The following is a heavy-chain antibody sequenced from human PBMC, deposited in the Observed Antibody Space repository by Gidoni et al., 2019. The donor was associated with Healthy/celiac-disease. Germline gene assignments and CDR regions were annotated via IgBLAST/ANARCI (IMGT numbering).Heavy chain of an antibody. Sequence: VRQAPGQGLEWMGGIIPIFGTANYAQKFQGRVTITADESTSTAYMELSSLRSEDTAVYYCAKSCERAHYYDSSGYYRNWYFDLWGRGTLVTVSS. D-gene: IGHD3-22*01. CDR2: IIPIFGTA. V-gene: IGHV1-69*01. J-gene: IGHJ2*01. CDR3: AKSCERAHYYDSSGYYRNWYFDL.